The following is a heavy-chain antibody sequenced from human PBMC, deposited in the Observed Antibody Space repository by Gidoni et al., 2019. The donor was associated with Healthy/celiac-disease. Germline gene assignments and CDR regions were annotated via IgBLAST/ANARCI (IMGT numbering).Heavy chain of an antibody. D-gene: IGHD6-13*01. V-gene: IGHV1-18*01. J-gene: IGHJ6*02. CDR2: ISAYHGNT. CDR3: ARRGEGSSWYGYGYYYGMDV. Sequence: QVQLVQSGAEVKKPGASVNVSCKASGYTFTSCGISWVRQDPGQGHDWMGWISAYHGNTNYAQKLQGRVTMTTDTATSTAYMELRSLRSDDTAVYYCARRGEGSSWYGYGYYYGMDVWGQGTTVTVSS. CDR1: GYTFTSCG.